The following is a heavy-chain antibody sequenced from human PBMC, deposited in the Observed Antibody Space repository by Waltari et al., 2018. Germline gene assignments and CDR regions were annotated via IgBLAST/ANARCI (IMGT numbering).Heavy chain of an antibody. CDR3: ASELAAAAVSDY. D-gene: IGHD6-13*01. J-gene: IGHJ4*02. CDR2: ISGDGSST. Sequence: EVQLLESGGDLVQPGGSLRLSCAASGFTFSNCAMSWVRQAPGKGLDWVSFISGDGSSTYYADSVKGRFTISRDNSKNTLYLQMNSLRAEDTAVYYCASELAAAAVSDYWGQGTLVTVSS. V-gene: IGHV3-23*01. CDR1: GFTFSNCA.